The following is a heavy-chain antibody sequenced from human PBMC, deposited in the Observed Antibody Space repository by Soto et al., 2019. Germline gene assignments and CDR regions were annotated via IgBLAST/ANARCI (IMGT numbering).Heavy chain of an antibody. V-gene: IGHV3-11*06. J-gene: IGHJ3*01. CDR3: AKEIFTGSGAAFDV. D-gene: IGHD3-3*01. CDR1: GFTFSDYY. Sequence: QAQLVESGGDLVEPGGSLRLSCVASGFTFSDYYMAWIRQAPGKGPEWLTQTSPRSTYKHYAASVKGRFTISRDDVMNSVYLQMNSLTVEDTAVYFCAKEIFTGSGAAFDVWGPGTRVTVSS. CDR2: TSPRSTYK.